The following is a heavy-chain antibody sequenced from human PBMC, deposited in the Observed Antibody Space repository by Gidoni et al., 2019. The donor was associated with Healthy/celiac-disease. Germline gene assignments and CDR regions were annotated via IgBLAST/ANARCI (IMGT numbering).Heavy chain of an antibody. D-gene: IGHD3-3*01. CDR1: GFPFSSSA. CDR3: ARAANIATSLWTHLNYYYGMDV. J-gene: IGHJ6*02. Sequence: EVPLVESGGGLVQPGGSLRLSCAASGFPFSSSAMHWLRQAPGKGLEYVSAISSNGGSTYYANSVKGRFTISRDNSKNTLYLQMGSLRAEDMAVYYCARAANIATSLWTHLNYYYGMDVWGQGTTVTVSS. V-gene: IGHV3-64*01. CDR2: ISSNGGST.